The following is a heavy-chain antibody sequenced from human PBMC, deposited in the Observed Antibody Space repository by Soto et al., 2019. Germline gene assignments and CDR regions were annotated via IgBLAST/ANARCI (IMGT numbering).Heavy chain of an antibody. V-gene: IGHV5-51*01. CDR1: GYTFSNYY. CDR3: VRIKDELRGPGWFDP. J-gene: IGHJ5*02. D-gene: IGHD1-7*01. Sequence: GESLKISCKGSGYTFSNYYIGWVRQMPGKGLEWMAIIYPDDSDTKYSPSFQGQVTISADKSISTAYLQWTSLKASDTAIYYCVRIKDELRGPGWFDPWGQGTLVTVSS. CDR2: IYPDDSDT.